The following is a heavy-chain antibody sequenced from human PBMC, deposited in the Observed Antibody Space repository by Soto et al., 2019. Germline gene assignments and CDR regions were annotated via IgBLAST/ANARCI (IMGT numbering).Heavy chain of an antibody. V-gene: IGHV4-59*01. CDR2: IYYSGST. CDR1: GGSISSYY. CDR3: GRQQWLVLNALDI. D-gene: IGHD6-19*01. J-gene: IGHJ3*02. Sequence: PSETLSLTCTVSGGSISSYYWSWIRQPPGKGLEWIGYIYYSGSTNYNPSLKSRVTISVDTSKNQFSLKLSSVTAADTAVYYCGRQQWLVLNALDIWGQGTMVTVSS.